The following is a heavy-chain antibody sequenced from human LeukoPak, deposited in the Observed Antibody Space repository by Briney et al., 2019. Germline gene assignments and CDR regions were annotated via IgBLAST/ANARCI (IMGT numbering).Heavy chain of an antibody. D-gene: IGHD3-22*01. V-gene: IGHV3-23*01. Sequence: GGSLRLSCVDSGFTFSSFDMSWVRQAPGKGLEWVSTISGSGDSTYYGDSVKGRFTISRDNSKNMLYLQMYSLRAEDTAVYYCTSLPLMIVVAGDAFDIWGQGTMVTVSS. CDR1: GFTFSSFD. J-gene: IGHJ3*02. CDR3: TSLPLMIVVAGDAFDI. CDR2: ISGSGDST.